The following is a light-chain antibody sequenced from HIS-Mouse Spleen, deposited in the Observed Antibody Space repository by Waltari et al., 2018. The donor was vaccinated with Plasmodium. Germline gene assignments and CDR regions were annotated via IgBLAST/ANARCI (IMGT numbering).Light chain of an antibody. V-gene: IGKV2-28*01. CDR1: QSLLHSNGYNY. CDR3: MQALQTPRYT. CDR2: LCA. Sequence: VMTQSPLSLPVTPGEPASISCRSSQSLLHSNGYNYLDWYLQKPGQSPQLLIYLCANRASGVPDRFSGSGSGTDFTLKISRVEAEDVGVYYCMQALQTPRYTFGQGTKLEIK. J-gene: IGKJ2*01.